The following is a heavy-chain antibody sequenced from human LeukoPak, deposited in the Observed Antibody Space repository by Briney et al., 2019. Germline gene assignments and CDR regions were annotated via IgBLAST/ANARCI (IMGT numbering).Heavy chain of an antibody. V-gene: IGHV3-9*01. J-gene: IGHJ4*02. CDR2: ISWNSGSI. CDR3: AKDPGIRSRVKYYFDY. Sequence: PGGSLRLSCAASGFTFDDYAMHWVRQAPGKGLEWVSGISWNSGSIGYADSVKGRFTIPRDNAKNSLYLQMNCLRAEDTALYYCAKDPGIRSRVKYYFDYWGQGTLVTVSS. CDR1: GFTFDDYA. D-gene: IGHD2-2*01.